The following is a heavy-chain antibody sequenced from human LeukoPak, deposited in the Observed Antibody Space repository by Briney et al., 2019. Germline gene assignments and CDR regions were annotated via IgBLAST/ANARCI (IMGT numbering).Heavy chain of an antibody. CDR3: ARAHYDILTGYPRGFDY. D-gene: IGHD3-9*01. CDR1: GGSISGYY. Sequence: PSETLSLTCTVSGGSISGYYWSWSRQPPGKGEERIGEIYHSGSTNYNPSLKSRVTISVDKSKNQFSLKLSSVTAADTAVYYCARAHYDILTGYPRGFDYWGQGTLVTVSS. J-gene: IGHJ4*02. V-gene: IGHV4-59*12. CDR2: IYHSGST.